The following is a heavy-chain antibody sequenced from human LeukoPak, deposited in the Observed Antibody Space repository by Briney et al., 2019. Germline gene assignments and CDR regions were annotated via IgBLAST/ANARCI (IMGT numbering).Heavy chain of an antibody. CDR3: ARGQNLYCSGGSCYPGRNWFDP. J-gene: IGHJ5*02. CDR1: GGSFSGYY. V-gene: IGHV4-34*01. CDR2: INHSGST. D-gene: IGHD2-15*01. Sequence: PSETLSLTCAVYGGSFSGYYWSWIRQPPVKGLEWIGEINHSGSTNYNPSLKSRDTISVDTSKNQFSLKLSSVTAADTAVYYCARGQNLYCSGGSCYPGRNWFDPWGQGTLVTVSS.